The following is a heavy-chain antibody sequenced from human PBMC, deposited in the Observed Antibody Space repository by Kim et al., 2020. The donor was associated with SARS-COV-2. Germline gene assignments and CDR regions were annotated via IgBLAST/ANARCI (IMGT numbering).Heavy chain of an antibody. V-gene: IGHV3-64D*06. Sequence: GGSLRLSCSASGFPFSDYAMHWVRRAPGKGLQYVSATTRSGNASFYADSVEGRFTMSRDNSKNTLYLQMNGLRDEDTSVYYGVKYGRNYGAVHWGQGTLVVVSS. D-gene: IGHD1-7*01. CDR2: TTRSGNAS. J-gene: IGHJ4*02. CDR3: VKYGRNYGAVH. CDR1: GFPFSDYA.